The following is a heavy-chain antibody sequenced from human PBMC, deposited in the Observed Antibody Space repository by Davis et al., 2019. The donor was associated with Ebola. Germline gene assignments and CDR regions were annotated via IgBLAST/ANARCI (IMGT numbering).Heavy chain of an antibody. Sequence: PGGSLRLSCAASGFTISSYAMSWVRQAPGKGLEWVSAISGSGGSTYYADSVKGRFTISRDNSKNTLYLQMNSLRAEDTAVYYCARPTVVTPGGHAFDIWGQGTMVTVSS. CDR2: ISGSGGST. J-gene: IGHJ3*02. D-gene: IGHD4-23*01. V-gene: IGHV3-23*01. CDR3: ARPTVVTPGGHAFDI. CDR1: GFTISSYA.